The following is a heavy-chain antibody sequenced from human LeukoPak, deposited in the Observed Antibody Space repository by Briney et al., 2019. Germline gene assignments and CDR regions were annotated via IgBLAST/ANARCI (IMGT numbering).Heavy chain of an antibody. CDR3: ARSKAPYGKVLRLFEWGKGDCPRYYFDY. D-gene: IGHD3-3*01. CDR1: GGSFSGYY. V-gene: IGHV4-34*01. J-gene: IGHJ4*02. CDR2: INHSGST. Sequence: SETLSLTCAVYGGSFSGYYWSWIRQPPGKGLEWIGEINHSGSTNYNPSLKSRVTISVDTSKNQFSLKLSSVTAADTAVYYCARSKAPYGKVLRLFEWGKGDCPRYYFDYWGQGTLVTVSS.